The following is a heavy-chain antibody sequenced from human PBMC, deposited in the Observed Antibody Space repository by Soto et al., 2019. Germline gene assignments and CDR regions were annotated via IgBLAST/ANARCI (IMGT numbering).Heavy chain of an antibody. CDR1: GFTFSSYW. D-gene: IGHD6-13*01. CDR2: INSDGSST. V-gene: IGHV3-74*01. CDR3: ARARDIAAAGMSWFDP. J-gene: IGHJ5*02. Sequence: EVQLVESGGGLVQPGGSLRLSCAASGFTFSSYWMHWVRQAPGKGLVWVSRINSDGSSTSYADSVKGRFTISRDNAKNTLYLHMNSLGAEDTAVYYCARARDIAAAGMSWFDPWGQGTLVTVSS.